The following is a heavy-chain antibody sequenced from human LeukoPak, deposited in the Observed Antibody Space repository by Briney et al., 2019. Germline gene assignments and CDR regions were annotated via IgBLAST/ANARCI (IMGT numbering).Heavy chain of an antibody. CDR3: AKDRGFIAAAGSDDY. Sequence: GGSLRLSCAASGLTFSSYALSWVRQAPGKGLEWVSAISGSGGSTYYADSVKGRFTISRDNSKNTLYLQMNSLRAEDTAVYYCAKDRGFIAAAGSDDYWGQGTLVTVSS. D-gene: IGHD6-13*01. V-gene: IGHV3-23*01. CDR2: ISGSGGST. CDR1: GLTFSSYA. J-gene: IGHJ4*02.